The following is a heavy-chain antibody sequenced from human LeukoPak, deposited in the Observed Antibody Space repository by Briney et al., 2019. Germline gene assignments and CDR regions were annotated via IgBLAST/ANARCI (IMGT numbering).Heavy chain of an antibody. CDR3: ARGRWSSVY. J-gene: IGHJ4*02. CDR2: IKQDGSEK. D-gene: IGHD1-26*01. Sequence: GGSLRLSCAASGFSFSSYWMSWVRQAPGRALEWVANIKQDGSEKYYVDSVKGRFTISRDNAKNSLYLQMNSLRAEDTAVYYCARGRWSSVYWGQGTLVTVSS. V-gene: IGHV3-7*01. CDR1: GFSFSSYW.